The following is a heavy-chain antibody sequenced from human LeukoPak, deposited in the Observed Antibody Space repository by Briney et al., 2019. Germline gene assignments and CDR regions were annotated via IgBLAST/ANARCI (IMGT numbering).Heavy chain of an antibody. J-gene: IGHJ4*02. D-gene: IGHD4-17*01. V-gene: IGHV2-5*02. CDR3: AHNGGYGDLYDY. Sequence: SGPTLVKPTQTLTLTRTFSGFSLSTSGVGVGWIRQPPGKALEWLALIYWDDDKWYSPSLKSRLAITKDTSKNLVVLTMTNMDPVDTATYYCAHNGGYGDLYDYWGQGTLVTVSS. CDR2: IYWDDDK. CDR1: GFSLSTSGVG.